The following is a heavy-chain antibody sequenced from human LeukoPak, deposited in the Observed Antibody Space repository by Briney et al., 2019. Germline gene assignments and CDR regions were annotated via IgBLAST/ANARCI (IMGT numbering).Heavy chain of an antibody. CDR2: IYYSGST. J-gene: IGHJ4*02. D-gene: IGHD6-19*01. Sequence: SETLSLTCTVSGVSISSYYWSWIRQPPGKGLEWIGNIYYSGSTNYNPSLKNRVTISVDRSNNQFGLQLSSVTAADTAVYYCARAGLSSGWYRNDYWGQGTLVTVSS. CDR3: ARAGLSSGWYRNDY. CDR1: GVSISSYY. V-gene: IGHV4-59*01.